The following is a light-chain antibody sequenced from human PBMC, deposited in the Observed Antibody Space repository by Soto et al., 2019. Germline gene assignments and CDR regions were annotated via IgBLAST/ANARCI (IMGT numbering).Light chain of an antibody. Sequence: DIVMTQSPLSLPVTPGEPASISCRSSQSLLHSNGYNYMDWYLQKPGQSPQLLIYLGSNRASGVPDRFSGSGSGTDFTLKISRVEAEDVGLYYCMQALQIPVTFGPGTKVDIK. CDR3: MQALQIPVT. V-gene: IGKV2-28*01. J-gene: IGKJ3*01. CDR2: LGS. CDR1: QSLLHSNGYNY.